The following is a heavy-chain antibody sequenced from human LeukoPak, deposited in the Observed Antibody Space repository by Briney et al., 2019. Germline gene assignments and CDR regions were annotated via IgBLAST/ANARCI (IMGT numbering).Heavy chain of an antibody. D-gene: IGHD3-10*01. Sequence: GGSLRLSCAASGFTFSSYAMSWVRQAPGKGLEWASAISGSGGSTYYADSVKGRFTISRDNSKNTLYLQMNSLRAEDTAVYYCAKDPTYYYGSGSYPFDYWGQGTLVTVSS. J-gene: IGHJ4*02. CDR3: AKDPTYYYGSGSYPFDY. CDR1: GFTFSSYA. CDR2: ISGSGGST. V-gene: IGHV3-23*01.